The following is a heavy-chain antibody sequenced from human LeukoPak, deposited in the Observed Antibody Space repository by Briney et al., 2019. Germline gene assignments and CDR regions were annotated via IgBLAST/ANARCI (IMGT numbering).Heavy chain of an antibody. V-gene: IGHV1-2*02. CDR1: GYTFTGYY. CDR2: INPNSGGT. CDR3: ARNLWFGESSDAFDM. D-gene: IGHD3-10*01. Sequence: ASVKVSCKTSGYTFTGYYMHWVRQAPGQGLEWMGWINPNSGGTNYAQKFQGRVTMTRDTSISTAYMDMSSLRSDDTAVYYCARNLWFGESSDAFDMWGQGTMVTVSS. J-gene: IGHJ3*02.